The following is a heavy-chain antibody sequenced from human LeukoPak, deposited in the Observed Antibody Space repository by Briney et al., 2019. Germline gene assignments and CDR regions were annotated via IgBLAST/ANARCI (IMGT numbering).Heavy chain of an antibody. CDR2: INHRGTT. D-gene: IGHD5-12*01. Sequence: SETLSLTCSVSAYSISSAYFWGWIRQPPGKGLEWIGSINHRGTTYYRSSLKSRVTISVDTSNNQFSLSLSSVTAADTAVYYCARSGSGYLRYYFDYWGQGTLVTVSS. CDR1: AYSISSAYF. J-gene: IGHJ4*02. CDR3: ARSGSGYLRYYFDY. V-gene: IGHV4-38-2*02.